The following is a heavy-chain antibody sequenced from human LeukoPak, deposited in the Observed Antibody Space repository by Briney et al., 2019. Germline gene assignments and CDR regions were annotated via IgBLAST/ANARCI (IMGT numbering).Heavy chain of an antibody. CDR2: ISAYNGNT. CDR3: ATVPYSSSFMWFDP. D-gene: IGHD6-6*01. V-gene: IGHV1-18*01. CDR1: GYTSTSYG. Sequence: GASVKVSCKASGYTSTSYGITWVRLAPGQGLEWMGWISAYNGNTNYAQMFQGRVTMTEDTSTDTAYMELSSLRSEDTAVYYCATVPYSSSFMWFDPWGQGTLVTVSS. J-gene: IGHJ5*02.